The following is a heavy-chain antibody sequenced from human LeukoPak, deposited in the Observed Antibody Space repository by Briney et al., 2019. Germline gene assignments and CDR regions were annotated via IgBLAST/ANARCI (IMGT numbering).Heavy chain of an antibody. CDR1: RFTFSAYW. V-gene: IGHV3-7*01. Sequence: GGSLRLSRAASRFTFSAYWLNWVRQAPGKGLEWVANIKQDGSEKYYVDSVKGRFTISRDNAKNSLYLQMNSLRVDDTAVYYCARRGSSVWHFEYWGQGTLVTVSS. D-gene: IGHD5/OR15-5a*01. J-gene: IGHJ4*02. CDR3: ARRGSSVWHFEY. CDR2: IKQDGSEK.